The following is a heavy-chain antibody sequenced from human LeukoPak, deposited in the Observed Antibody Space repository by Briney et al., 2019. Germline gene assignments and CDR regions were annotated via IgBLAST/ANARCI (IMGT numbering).Heavy chain of an antibody. V-gene: IGHV4-4*02. Sequence: SETLSLTCAVSGGSISSSNWWSWVRQPPGKGLEWIGEIYHSGSTNYNPSLKSRVTISVDKSKNQFSLKLSSVTAADTAVYYCARDLGGSYEGEYFQHWGQGTLVTVSS. CDR3: ARDLGGSYEGEYFQH. D-gene: IGHD1-26*01. J-gene: IGHJ1*01. CDR1: GGSISSSNW. CDR2: IYHSGST.